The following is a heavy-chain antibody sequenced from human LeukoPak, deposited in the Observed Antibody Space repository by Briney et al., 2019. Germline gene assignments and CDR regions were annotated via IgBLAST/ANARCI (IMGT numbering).Heavy chain of an antibody. D-gene: IGHD2-8*01. CDR2: ISYDGSNK. CDR1: GFTFSSYA. V-gene: IGHV3-30*04. J-gene: IGHJ4*02. Sequence: PGGSLRLSCAASGFTFSSYAMHWVRQAPGKGLEWVAVISYDGSNKYYADSVKGRFTISRDNSKNTLYLQMNSLRAEDTAVYYCARDLYVDYWGQGTLVTVSS. CDR3: ARDLYVDY.